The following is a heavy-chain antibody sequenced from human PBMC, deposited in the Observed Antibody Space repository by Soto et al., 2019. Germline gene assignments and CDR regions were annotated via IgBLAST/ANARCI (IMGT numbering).Heavy chain of an antibody. CDR1: GFSLTTRGVG. V-gene: IGHV2-5*02. J-gene: IGHJ3*01. Sequence: QITLKESGQTLVKPTQILTLTCTFSGFSLTTRGVGVGWIRQPPGEALEWIALIYWDDDERYSPSPRNRLTITKDTSKNQVVLTMTNMEPVDTGTYYCAHSYSSSPDDGFDVWGQGTRVTVSS. D-gene: IGHD6-6*01. CDR3: AHSYSSSPDDGFDV. CDR2: IYWDDDE.